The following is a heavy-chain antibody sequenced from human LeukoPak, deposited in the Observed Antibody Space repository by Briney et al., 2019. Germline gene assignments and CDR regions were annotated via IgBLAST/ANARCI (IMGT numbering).Heavy chain of an antibody. CDR1: GGSISSYY. CDR2: IYISGSGST. V-gene: IGHV4-4*07. J-gene: IGHJ6*03. D-gene: IGHD6-6*01. CDR3: ARDGSSSYRYMDV. Sequence: SETLSLTCTVSGGSISSYYWSWIRQPAGKGLEWIGRIYISGSGSTNYNPSLKSRVTMSVDTSKNQFSLKLSSVTAADTAVYYCARDGSSSYRYMDVWGKGTSVTVSS.